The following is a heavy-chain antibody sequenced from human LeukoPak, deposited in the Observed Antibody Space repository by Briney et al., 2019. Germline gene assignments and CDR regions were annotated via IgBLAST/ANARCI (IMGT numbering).Heavy chain of an antibody. D-gene: IGHD2-2*01. V-gene: IGHV4-59*01. CDR3: ARVPAALNYYYYYGMDV. CDR1: GGSISSYY. J-gene: IGHJ6*02. CDR2: IYYSGST. Sequence: SETLSLTCTVSGGSISSYYWSWIRQPPGKGLEWIGYIYYSGSTNYNLSLKSRVTISVDTSKNQFSLKLSSVTAADTAVYYCARVPAALNYYYYYGMDVWGQGTTVTVSS.